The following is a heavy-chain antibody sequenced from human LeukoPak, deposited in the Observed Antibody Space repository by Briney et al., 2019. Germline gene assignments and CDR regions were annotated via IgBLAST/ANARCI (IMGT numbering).Heavy chain of an antibody. CDR3: ASRGYSYGFDAFDI. CDR1: EFTFSSYA. CDR2: ISYDGSNK. Sequence: PGGSLRLSCAASEFTFSSYAMHWVRQAPGKGLEWVAVISYDGSNKYYADSVKGRFTISRDNSKNTLYLQMNSLRAEDTAVYYCASRGYSYGFDAFDIWGQGTMVTASS. D-gene: IGHD5-18*01. J-gene: IGHJ3*02. V-gene: IGHV3-30*04.